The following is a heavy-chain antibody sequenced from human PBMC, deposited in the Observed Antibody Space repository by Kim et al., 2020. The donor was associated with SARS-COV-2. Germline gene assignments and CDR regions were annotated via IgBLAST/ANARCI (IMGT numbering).Heavy chain of an antibody. V-gene: IGHV5-51*01. CDR2: IYPGDSDT. Sequence: GESLKISCKGSGYSFPSYWIAWVRQMPGKGLEWMGIIYPGDSDTRYSPSFQGQVTISADKSISTAYLQWSSLKASDTATYYCARVRPENFDRLSRGGLDHWGQGTLVTVSS. D-gene: IGHD3-9*01. J-gene: IGHJ4*02. CDR3: ARVRPENFDRLSRGGLDH. CDR1: GYSFPSYW.